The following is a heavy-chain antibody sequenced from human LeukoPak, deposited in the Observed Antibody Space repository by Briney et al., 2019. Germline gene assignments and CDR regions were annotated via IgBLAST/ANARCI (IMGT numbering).Heavy chain of an antibody. V-gene: IGHV3-30*18. J-gene: IGHJ6*04. Sequence: PGGPLRLSCAASGLIFRSFGMHWVRQAPGKGLEWVALISYDGRNQYYGDSVKGRFTISRDNSKNTLYLQMNSLRSDDTAVYYCAKDWDNQFTSRGYIHYHMDVWGKGTTVIVSS. D-gene: IGHD5-12*01. CDR3: AKDWDNQFTSRGYIHYHMDV. CDR2: ISYDGRNQ. CDR1: GLIFRSFG.